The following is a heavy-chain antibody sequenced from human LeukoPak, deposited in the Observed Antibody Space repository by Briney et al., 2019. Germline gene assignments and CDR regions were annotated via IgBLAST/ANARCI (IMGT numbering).Heavy chain of an antibody. CDR1: GFTVSSNS. CDR2: IYSGGRT. V-gene: IGHV3-66*01. D-gene: IGHD5-12*01. CDR3: ARDLYVDIVAPSGMDV. J-gene: IGHJ6*02. Sequence: TGGSLRLSCAASGFTVSSNSMSWVRQATGKGLEWVSVIYSGGRTYYADSVKGRFTISKDNFKNTLYLQMNSLRAEDTAVYYCARDLYVDIVAPSGMDVWGQGTTVTVSS.